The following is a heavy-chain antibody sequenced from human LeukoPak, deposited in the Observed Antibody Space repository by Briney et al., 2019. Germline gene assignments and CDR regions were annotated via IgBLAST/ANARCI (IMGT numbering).Heavy chain of an antibody. J-gene: IGHJ4*02. D-gene: IGHD2-15*01. CDR3: ARSGSYCSGGSCYLSFVDY. CDR1: VYTFTGYY. V-gene: IGHV1-2*02. Sequence: ASVKVSCKGSVYTFTGYYVHWVRQAPGQGLEWMGWINPNSGGTNFAQKFQGRVTMTRDTSMSTAYMELSRLRSDDTAVYYCARSGSYCSGGSCYLSFVDYWGQGTLVTVSS. CDR2: INPNSGGT.